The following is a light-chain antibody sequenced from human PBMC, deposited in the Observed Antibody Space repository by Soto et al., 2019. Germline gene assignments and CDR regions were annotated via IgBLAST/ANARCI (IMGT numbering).Light chain of an antibody. Sequence: EIVLTQSPATLSLSPGERATLSCRASQSVSSNLAWYQQKPGQAPRLLIYDASNRATGIPARFSGSGSGTDFTLTISSLEPEDFAVYYCQPRSNWPPVTFGGGTKVEIK. J-gene: IGKJ4*01. CDR1: QSVSSN. CDR3: QPRSNWPPVT. V-gene: IGKV3-11*01. CDR2: DAS.